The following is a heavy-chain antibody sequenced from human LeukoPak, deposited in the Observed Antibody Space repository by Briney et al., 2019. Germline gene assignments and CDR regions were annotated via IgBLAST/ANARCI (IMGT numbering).Heavy chain of an antibody. CDR3: TKETAFYYSSGSSFYMDI. D-gene: IGHD3-10*01. J-gene: IGHJ6*03. CDR1: GFTFDKYT. V-gene: IGHV3-43*01. Sequence: GGSLRLSCAAFGFTFDKYTMHWVRHPPGKGLEWVSLISWDGRSPYYADSVRGRFTISRDNSKNSLYLQMNGLKTEDTALYYCTKETAFYYSSGSSFYMDIWGKGTPVTVSS. CDR2: ISWDGRSP.